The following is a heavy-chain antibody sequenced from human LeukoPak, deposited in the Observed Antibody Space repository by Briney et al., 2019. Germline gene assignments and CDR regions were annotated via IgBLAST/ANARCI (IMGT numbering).Heavy chain of an antibody. V-gene: IGHV3-7*03. CDR2: IKQDGSEI. J-gene: IGHJ6*02. D-gene: IGHD6-19*01. CDR3: AKDRADVAVAGIYYYYGMDV. Sequence: GGSLRLSCAASGFTFNTYWMSWVRQAPGKGLEWVANIKQDGSEIYYVDSVKGRFTISRDNAKNSLYLQMNSLRAEDTALYYCAKDRADVAVAGIYYYYGMDVWGQGTTVTVSS. CDR1: GFTFNTYW.